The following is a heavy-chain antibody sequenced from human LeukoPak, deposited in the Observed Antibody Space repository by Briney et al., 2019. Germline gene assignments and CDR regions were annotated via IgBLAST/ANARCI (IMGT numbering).Heavy chain of an antibody. Sequence: GGSLRLSCAASGFTFSSYWMHWVRQAPGKGLVWVSRINSDGSSTSYADSVKGRFTISRDNAKNTLYLQMNSLRAEDTAVYYCARDPEDMVGVHNFDNWGLGTLVTVSS. D-gene: IGHD1-26*01. CDR3: ARDPEDMVGVHNFDN. CDR1: GFTFSSYW. V-gene: IGHV3-74*01. J-gene: IGHJ4*02. CDR2: INSDGSST.